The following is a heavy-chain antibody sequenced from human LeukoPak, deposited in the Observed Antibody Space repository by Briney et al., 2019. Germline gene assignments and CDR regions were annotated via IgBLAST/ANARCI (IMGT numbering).Heavy chain of an antibody. CDR2: ISGYNGVT. V-gene: IGHV1-18*01. CDR1: GYSFTSYG. Sequence: GASVTVSCTASGYSFTSYGINWVRQAPGQGLEWMGWISGYNGVTSYAQRLQGRVTMTTDTSTSTAYMELRSLISDDTAVYYCARGERITMFGVVMPFDPWVQGTLVAVSS. CDR3: ARGERITMFGVVMPFDP. J-gene: IGHJ5*02. D-gene: IGHD3-3*01.